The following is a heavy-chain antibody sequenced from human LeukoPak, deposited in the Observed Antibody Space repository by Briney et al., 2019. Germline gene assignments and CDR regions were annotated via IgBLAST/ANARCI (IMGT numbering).Heavy chain of an antibody. D-gene: IGHD6-19*01. J-gene: IGHJ4*02. Sequence: PSETLSLTCTVSGGSISSSNWWSWVRQPPGKGLEWIGEIYHSGSTNYNPSLKSRVTISVDTSKNQFSLKLSSVTAADTAVYYCARVGSSGVRYWGQGTLVTVSS. CDR2: IYHSGST. V-gene: IGHV4-4*02. CDR3: ARVGSSGVRY. CDR1: GGSISSSNW.